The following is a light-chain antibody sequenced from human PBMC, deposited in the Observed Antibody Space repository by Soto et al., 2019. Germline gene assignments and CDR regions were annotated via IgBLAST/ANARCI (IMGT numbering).Light chain of an antibody. J-gene: IGLJ3*02. CDR1: SSDVGGYNY. CDR2: DVS. Sequence: ALTQPASVSGSPGQSITISCTGTSSDVGGYNYVSWYQQHPGKAPKLMIYDVSNRPSGVSNRFSGSKSGNTASLTISGLQAEDEADYYCSSYTSSAGVFGGGTKLTVL. V-gene: IGLV2-14*01. CDR3: SSYTSSAGV.